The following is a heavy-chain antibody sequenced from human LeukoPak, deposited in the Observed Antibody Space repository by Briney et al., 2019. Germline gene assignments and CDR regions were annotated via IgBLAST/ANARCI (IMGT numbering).Heavy chain of an antibody. CDR1: GYTFTSYD. D-gene: IGHD1-14*01. CDR3: ARDTSAHGGPEPALIGH. CDR2: VNPRTGRT. J-gene: IGHJ4*02. Sequence: PGASVKVSCTPSGYTFTSYDVNWVRQATGQGLEWMGWVNPRTGRTGYAQKFLGRVTMTRDTSRSTVYMELHNLTSEDSGMYYCARDTSAHGGPEPALIGHWGQGTLVTVSS. V-gene: IGHV1-8*01.